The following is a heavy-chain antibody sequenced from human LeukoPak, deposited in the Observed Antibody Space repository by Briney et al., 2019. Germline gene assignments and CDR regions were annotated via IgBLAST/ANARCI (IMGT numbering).Heavy chain of an antibody. CDR2: ISISSSTI. CDR1: GFTFTSYS. D-gene: IGHD3/OR15-3a*01. V-gene: IGHV3-48*01. CDR3: AKDRAGLPYYFDY. J-gene: IGHJ4*02. Sequence: GGSLRLSCAASGFTFTSYSMNWVRQAPGKGLEWVSYISISSSTIYYGDSVKGRFTISRDNAKNSVYLQMNSLRAEDTAVYYCAKDRAGLPYYFDYWGQGTLVTVSS.